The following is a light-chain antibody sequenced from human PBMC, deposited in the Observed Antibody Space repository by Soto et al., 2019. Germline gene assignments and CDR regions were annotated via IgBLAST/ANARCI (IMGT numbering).Light chain of an antibody. V-gene: IGLV2-14*01. CDR2: EVS. Sequence: QSALTQPASVSGSPGQWITISCTGTSSDVGGYNYVSWYQQHPGKAPKLMIYEVSNRPSGVSNRFSGSKSGNTASLTISGLQAEDEAAYYCSSYTSSSTLVVFGGGTKLTVL. CDR3: SSYTSSSTLVV. CDR1: SSDVGGYNY. J-gene: IGLJ2*01.